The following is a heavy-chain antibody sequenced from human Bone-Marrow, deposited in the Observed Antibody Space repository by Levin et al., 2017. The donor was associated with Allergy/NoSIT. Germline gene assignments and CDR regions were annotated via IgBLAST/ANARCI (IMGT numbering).Heavy chain of an antibody. J-gene: IGHJ3*02. CDR2: ITGRSIYI. V-gene: IGHV3-21*01. Sequence: GESLKISCAASDFSFSNSSMNWVRQTPGKGLEWVSSITGRSIYIYYADSVKGRFTISRDNAKNSLYLQMNSLRVDDTAVYYCARGGYYFDAHIYRAEPFDIWGQGTMVTVSS. CDR3: ARGGYYFDAHIYRAEPFDI. CDR1: DFSFSNSS. D-gene: IGHD2/OR15-2a*01.